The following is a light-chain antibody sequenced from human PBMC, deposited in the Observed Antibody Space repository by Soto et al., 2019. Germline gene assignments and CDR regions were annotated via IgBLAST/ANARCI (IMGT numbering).Light chain of an antibody. J-gene: IGKJ1*01. CDR2: AAS. V-gene: IGKV1-39*01. CDR1: QSISSY. CDR3: QQYNSYSPWT. Sequence: DIQMTQSPSSLSASVGDRVTITCRASQSISSYLNWYQQKPGKAPKLLIYAASSLQSGVPSRFSGSGSGTDFTLTISSLQPEDVATYYCQQYNSYSPWTFGPGTKVDIK.